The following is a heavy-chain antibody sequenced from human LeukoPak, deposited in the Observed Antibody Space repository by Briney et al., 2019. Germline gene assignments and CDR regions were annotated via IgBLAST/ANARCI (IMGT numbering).Heavy chain of an antibody. Sequence: PSETLSLTCTVSGGSISSGGYYWSWIRQPPGKGLEWIGYIYHSGSTYYNPSLKSRVTISVDTSKNQFSLKLSSVTAADTAVYYCARVRYCSSTSCYSFDYWGQGTLVTVSS. CDR3: ARVRYCSSTSCYSFDY. J-gene: IGHJ4*02. CDR1: GGSISSGGYY. V-gene: IGHV4-30-2*01. CDR2: IYHSGST. D-gene: IGHD2-2*02.